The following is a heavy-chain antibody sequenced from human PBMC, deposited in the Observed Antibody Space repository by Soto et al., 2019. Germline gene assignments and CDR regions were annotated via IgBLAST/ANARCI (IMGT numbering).Heavy chain of an antibody. CDR1: GFTFTSSA. CDR2: IVVGSGNT. J-gene: IGHJ6*01. V-gene: IGHV1-58*01. Sequence: SVKVSCKASGFTFTSSAVQWVRQARGQRLEWIGWIVVGSGNTNYAQKFQERVTITRDMSTSTAYMELSSLRSEDTAVYYCAADGSGSYYGLYYYYGRDVWCQGTTVTV. CDR3: AADGSGSYYGLYYYYGRDV. D-gene: IGHD3-10*01.